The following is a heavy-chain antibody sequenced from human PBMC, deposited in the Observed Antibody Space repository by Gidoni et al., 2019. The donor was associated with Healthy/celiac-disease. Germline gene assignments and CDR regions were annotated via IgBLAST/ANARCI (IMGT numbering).Heavy chain of an antibody. CDR3: ARGGGTRFDY. D-gene: IGHD1-1*01. CDR1: GGSISSDY. J-gene: IGHJ4*02. V-gene: IGHV4-59*01. CDR2: IFYSGST. Sequence: QVQLQESGPGLVKPSETLSLTCTVSGGSISSDYWSWIRQPPGKGLDWIGYIFYSGSTNYNPARKSRVTISVDTSKNQFSLKLSSVTAADTAVYYCARGGGTRFDYWGQGTLVTVSS.